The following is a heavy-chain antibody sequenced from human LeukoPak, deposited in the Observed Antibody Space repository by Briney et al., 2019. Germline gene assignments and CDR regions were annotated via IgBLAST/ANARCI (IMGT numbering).Heavy chain of an antibody. CDR1: GYSIRSDYY. Sequence: PSETLSLTCAASGYSIRSDYYWGWIRQPPGKGLGWIGSIYQSGSTHYNPSLKSRVTISIDTSKNQFSLKLSSMTAADTAVYYCARNSSWYFDYWGQGTLVTVSS. J-gene: IGHJ4*02. CDR3: ARNSSWYFDY. D-gene: IGHD6-13*01. V-gene: IGHV4-38-2*01. CDR2: IYQSGST.